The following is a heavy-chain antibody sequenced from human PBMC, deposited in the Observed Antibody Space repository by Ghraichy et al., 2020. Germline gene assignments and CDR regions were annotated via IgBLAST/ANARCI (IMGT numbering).Heavy chain of an antibody. CDR3: ARQGWMQVWWALDH. J-gene: IGHJ4*02. V-gene: IGHV4-59*08. D-gene: IGHD5-18*01. CDR1: GGSSGNYY. Sequence: SETLSLTCTVSGGSSGNYYWSWIRQPPGKGLEWIGYIHYSGSTNYNPSLKSRVTISLDTSRNQFSVKLTSVTAADTAVYYCARQGWMQVWWALDHWGQGTLVTVSS. CDR2: IHYSGST.